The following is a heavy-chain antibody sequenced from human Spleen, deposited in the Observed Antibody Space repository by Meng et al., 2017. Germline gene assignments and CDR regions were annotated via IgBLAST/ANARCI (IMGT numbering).Heavy chain of an antibody. CDR3: ARDAGYCSGGSCYSVDYFDY. D-gene: IGHD2-15*01. J-gene: IGHJ4*02. CDR2: ISTSSRST. Sequence: GESLKISCAASGFTFSNYWMTWVRQAPGKGLEWVSYISTSSRSTDYADSVKGRFTISRDNAKNSLFLQMNSLRAEDTAVYFCARDAGYCSGGSCYSVDYFDYWGQGVLVTVSS. CDR1: GFTFSNYW. V-gene: IGHV3-48*04.